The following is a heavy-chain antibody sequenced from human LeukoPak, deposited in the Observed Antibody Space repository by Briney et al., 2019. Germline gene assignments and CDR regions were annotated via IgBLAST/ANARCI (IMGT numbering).Heavy chain of an antibody. CDR1: GGSISRGGYY. V-gene: IGHV4-31*03. Sequence: KPSETLSLPCTVSGGSISRGGYYWSWIRQHPDRGLEWIGYMHYSGSAYYNPSLKSRVSISVDTSKNQFSLNLSSLTAADTAVYYCARHSGYERDWGQGTLVTVSS. CDR2: MHYSGSA. CDR3: ARHSGYERD. J-gene: IGHJ4*02. D-gene: IGHD5-12*01.